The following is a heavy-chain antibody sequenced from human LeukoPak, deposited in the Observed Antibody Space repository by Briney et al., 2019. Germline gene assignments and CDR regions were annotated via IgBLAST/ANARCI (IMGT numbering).Heavy chain of an antibody. J-gene: IGHJ4*02. Sequence: GGSLRLSCAASGFTLGDYDIHWVRQAPGKGPEWVSVIYSGGSTYYADSVKGRFTISRDNSKNTLYLQMNSLRAEDTAVYYCARLRIAVAGIGFDYWGQGTLVTVSS. V-gene: IGHV3-53*01. CDR1: GFTLGDYD. CDR3: ARLRIAVAGIGFDY. CDR2: IYSGGST. D-gene: IGHD6-19*01.